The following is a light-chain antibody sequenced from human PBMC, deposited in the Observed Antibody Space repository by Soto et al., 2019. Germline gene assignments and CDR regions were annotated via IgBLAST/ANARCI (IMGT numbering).Light chain of an antibody. V-gene: IGKV3-15*01. CDR1: QSVGSN. CDR3: QQYNSLPLT. Sequence: EIVMTQSPATLSVSPGERATLSCRASQSVGSNFAWYQQNPGQAPRLLIFGASTRATGIPARFSGSGSGTEFTLTISSLQSEDFAVYYCQQYNSLPLTFGGGTKVEIK. J-gene: IGKJ4*01. CDR2: GAS.